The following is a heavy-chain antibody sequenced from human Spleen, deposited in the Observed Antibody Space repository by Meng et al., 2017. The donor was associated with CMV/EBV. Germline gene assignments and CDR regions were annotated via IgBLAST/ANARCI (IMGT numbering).Heavy chain of an antibody. J-gene: IGHJ6*02. CDR1: GFLVSSNY. V-gene: IGHV3-66*03. D-gene: IGHD2-2*01. Sequence: GESLKISCAASGFLVSSNYMTWVRQAPGKGLEWVSVIYRSGSTYYADSGKGRFNISRDNSKNTLHLQMNSLRVEDTAVYDCARDLVVPAAIQYYYHNYGMDVWGQGTTVTVSS. CDR3: ARDLVVPAAIQYYYHNYGMDV. CDR2: IYRSGST.